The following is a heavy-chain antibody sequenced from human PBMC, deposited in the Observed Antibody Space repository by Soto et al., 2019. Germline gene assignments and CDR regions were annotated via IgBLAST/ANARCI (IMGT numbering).Heavy chain of an antibody. Sequence: SETLSLTCAVYGGSFSGYYWSWIRQPPGKGLEWIGEINHSGSTNYNPSLKSRVTISVDTSKNQFSLKLSSVTAADTAVYYCARGRRITIVGVVSPYNWFDPWGQESLVTVSS. D-gene: IGHD3-3*01. CDR3: ARGRRITIVGVVSPYNWFDP. CDR1: GGSFSGYY. CDR2: INHSGST. V-gene: IGHV4-34*01. J-gene: IGHJ5*02.